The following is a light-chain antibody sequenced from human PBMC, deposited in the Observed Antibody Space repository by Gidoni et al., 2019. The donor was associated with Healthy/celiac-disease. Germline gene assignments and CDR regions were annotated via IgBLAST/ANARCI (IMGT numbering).Light chain of an antibody. Sequence: EIVLTQSPATLSLSPGERATLSCRASQRVSSYLAWYQQKPGQAPRLLIYDASNRATGIPARFSGSGSGTDFTLTISSLEAEEFAVDYCQQRSNWPPLTFGGGTKVEIK. J-gene: IGKJ4*01. V-gene: IGKV3-11*01. CDR3: QQRSNWPPLT. CDR2: DAS. CDR1: QRVSSY.